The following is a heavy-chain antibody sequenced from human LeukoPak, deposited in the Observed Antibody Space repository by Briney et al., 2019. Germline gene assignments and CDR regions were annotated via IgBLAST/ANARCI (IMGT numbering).Heavy chain of an antibody. CDR1: GDSISSSSSY. D-gene: IGHD3-22*01. Sequence: SETLSLTCTVSGDSISSSSSYWGWVRQPPGKGLEWLGSIYYSGRPYYSPSLRSRVTMSVDTSKNQFSLKLSSVTAADTAVYYCVRHYYDSTGFDRSYYYYGMDVWGHGTVVTVSS. J-gene: IGHJ6*02. CDR2: IYYSGRP. V-gene: IGHV4-39*01. CDR3: VRHYYDSTGFDRSYYYYGMDV.